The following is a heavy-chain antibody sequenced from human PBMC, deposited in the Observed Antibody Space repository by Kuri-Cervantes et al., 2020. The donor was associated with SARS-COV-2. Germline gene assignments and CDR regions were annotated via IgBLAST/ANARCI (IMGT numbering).Heavy chain of an antibody. J-gene: IGHJ4*02. Sequence: GESLKISCAASGFIFSDYAIDWVRQAPGKGLEWVAIISFDGRNTHYADSVKGRFTISRDNSKNVVYLQMNRLRLEDTANYYCARLLARILSYHHSLVVYYFDYWGQGPLVTVSS. D-gene: IGHD2-2*01. CDR2: ISFDGRNT. CDR3: ARLLARILSYHHSLVVYYFDY. V-gene: IGHV3-30*04. CDR1: GFIFSDYA.